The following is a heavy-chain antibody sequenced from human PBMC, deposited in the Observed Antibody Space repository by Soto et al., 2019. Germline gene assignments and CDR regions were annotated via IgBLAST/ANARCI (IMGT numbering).Heavy chain of an antibody. V-gene: IGHV3-30-3*01. Sequence: PXVSLRLSCSPARFTFSSYTMHWVRQAPGKGLEWVAVISYDGSNKYYADSVKGRFTISRDNSKNTLYLQMNSLRAEETAVYYCARDRQWELLGDAFDIWGQGTMVTVS. CDR2: ISYDGSNK. CDR1: RFTFSSYT. J-gene: IGHJ3*02. D-gene: IGHD1-26*01. CDR3: ARDRQWELLGDAFDI.